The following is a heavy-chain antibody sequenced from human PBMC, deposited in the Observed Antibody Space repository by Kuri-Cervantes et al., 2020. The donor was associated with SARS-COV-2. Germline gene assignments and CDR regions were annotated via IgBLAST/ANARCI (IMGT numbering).Heavy chain of an antibody. V-gene: IGHV4-59*01. CDR1: GGSISSYY. CDR3: ARGGYCSGWYAVD. J-gene: IGHJ4*02. D-gene: IGHD6-19*01. Sequence: SETLSLTCTVSGGSISSYYWSWIRQPPGKGLEWIGYIYYRGSTNYNPSLKSRVTISVDTSQKQFSLKLGSVTAADTAVYYCARGGYCSGWYAVDWGQGTLVTVSS. CDR2: IYYRGST.